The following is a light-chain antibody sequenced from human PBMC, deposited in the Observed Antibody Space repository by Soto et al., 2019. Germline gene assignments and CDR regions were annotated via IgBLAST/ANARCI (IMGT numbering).Light chain of an antibody. J-gene: IGKJ2*01. CDR3: QQYNDWPYT. CDR1: QSVYSN. Sequence: EIVMTQSPATLSVSPGERATLSCRASQSVYSNLAWYQQKPGQAPRLFIYGACTRATAIPDRFSGSVSGTEFTLSISSLQSEDFAVYYCQQYNDWPYTFSQGTKLEIK. V-gene: IGKV3-15*01. CDR2: GAC.